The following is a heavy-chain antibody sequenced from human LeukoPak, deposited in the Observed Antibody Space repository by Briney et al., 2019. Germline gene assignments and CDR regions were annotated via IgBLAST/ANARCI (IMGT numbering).Heavy chain of an antibody. CDR2: IVVGSGNT. CDR1: GFTFTSSA. Sequence: PVKVSCKASGFTFTSSAVQWVRQARGQRLEWIGWIVVGSGNTNYAQKFQERVTITRDMSTSTAYMELSSLRSEDTAVYYCAASDTYYYDSSGPTDYWGQGTLVTASS. CDR3: AASDTYYYDSSGPTDY. D-gene: IGHD3-22*01. V-gene: IGHV1-58*01. J-gene: IGHJ4*02.